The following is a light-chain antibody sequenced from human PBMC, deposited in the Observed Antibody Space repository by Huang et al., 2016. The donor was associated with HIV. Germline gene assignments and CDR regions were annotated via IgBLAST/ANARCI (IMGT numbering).Light chain of an antibody. Sequence: DIVMTQTPLSLSVAPGQPASMSCRSSQSLLDSDGKTYLYWFQQKLGQPPQLLIYEVSKRLSGVPDRFSGSGSGTDFTLKISRVEAEDVGIYYCMQTKQFPLTFGQGTKVEIK. CDR2: EVS. J-gene: IGKJ1*01. CDR3: MQTKQFPLT. CDR1: QSLLDSDGKTY. V-gene: IGKV2D-29*01.